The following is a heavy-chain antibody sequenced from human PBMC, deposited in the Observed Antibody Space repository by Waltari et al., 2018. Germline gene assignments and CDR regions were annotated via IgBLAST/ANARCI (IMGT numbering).Heavy chain of an antibody. CDR2: VYSAGNT. V-gene: IGHV4-61*02. D-gene: IGHD3-22*01. CDR1: GVSISSGGYF. Sequence: QVQLQESGPGLVKPSQTLSLTCDVSGVSISSGGYFWSWVRQPAGKGLEWIGRVYSAGNTDYKPSLKGRATVSVDTSKNQVFLRRTFMADADAAVYYCASFREYYDSSGNYFGAFDTWGQGTKVTVSS. J-gene: IGHJ3*02. CDR3: ASFREYYDSSGNYFGAFDT.